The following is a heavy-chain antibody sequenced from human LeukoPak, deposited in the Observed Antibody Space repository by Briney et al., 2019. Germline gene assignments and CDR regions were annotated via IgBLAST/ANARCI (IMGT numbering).Heavy chain of an antibody. V-gene: IGHV3-66*01. CDR1: GFTVSSNY. J-gene: IGHJ3*02. CDR2: IYSGGST. D-gene: IGHD3-22*01. CDR3: TSSGYYLPFDAFDI. Sequence: PGGSLRLSCAASGFTVSSNYMSWVRQAPGKGLEWVSVIYSGGSTYYADSVKGRFTISRDNSKNTLYLQMNSLRAEDTAVYYCTSSGYYLPFDAFDIWGQGTMVTVSS.